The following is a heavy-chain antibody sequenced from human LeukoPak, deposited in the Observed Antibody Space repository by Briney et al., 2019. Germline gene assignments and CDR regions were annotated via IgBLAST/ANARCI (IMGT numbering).Heavy chain of an antibody. J-gene: IGHJ4*02. V-gene: IGHV3-74*01. Sequence: GGSLRLSCAASGFSFSSYWMHWVRQAPGKGLVWVSRINSEGSIANYADSVKGRFTISRDNSKNTLYLQMNSLRAEDTAVYYCARDHAAVAGGGYFDYWGQGTLVTVSS. D-gene: IGHD6-19*01. CDR2: INSEGSIA. CDR3: ARDHAAVAGGGYFDY. CDR1: GFSFSSYW.